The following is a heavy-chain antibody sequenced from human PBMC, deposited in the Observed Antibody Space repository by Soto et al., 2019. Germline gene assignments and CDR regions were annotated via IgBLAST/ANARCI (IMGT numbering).Heavy chain of an antibody. V-gene: IGHV1-46*01. CDR1: GYTFTSYN. J-gene: IGHJ4*02. CDR2: INPGGGSP. Sequence: QVQLVQSGTEVKKPGASVKVSCKASGYTFTSYNMHWVRQAPGQGLEWMGIINPGGGSPSYAQKFRGGVSMTRDTSTTTVYMELSSLTSEDTAVYYCARDTSSWYRVDYWGQGTLVTVSS. CDR3: ARDTSSWYRVDY. D-gene: IGHD6-13*01.